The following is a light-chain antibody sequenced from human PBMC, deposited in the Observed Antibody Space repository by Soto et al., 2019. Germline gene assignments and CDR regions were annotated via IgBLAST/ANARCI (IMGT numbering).Light chain of an antibody. CDR3: ASYTRTTTLV. CDR1: IGDIGGYNF. V-gene: IGLV2-14*01. J-gene: IGLJ2*01. Sequence: QSVLTQPASVSGSPGQSITISCTGTIGDIGGYNFISWYQHHPGKAPKLVIYDVNNRPSGISYRFSGSKSGNTASLTISGLQAEDEADYYCASYTRTTTLVFGGGTKLTVL. CDR2: DVN.